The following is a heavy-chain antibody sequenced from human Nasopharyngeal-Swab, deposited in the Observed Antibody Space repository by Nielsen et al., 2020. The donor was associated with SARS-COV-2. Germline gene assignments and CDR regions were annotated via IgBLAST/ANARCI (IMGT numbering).Heavy chain of an antibody. J-gene: IGHJ1*01. CDR3: ARDGGYYYDSSGNYAEYFQH. Sequence: WIRQSSGKGLEWLGRIYSSGSTNYNPSLKSRVTISVDTSKNQFSLKLSSVTAADTAVYYCARDGGYYYDSSGNYAEYFQHWGQGALVTVSS. V-gene: IGHV4-61*02. CDR2: IYSSGST. D-gene: IGHD3-22*01.